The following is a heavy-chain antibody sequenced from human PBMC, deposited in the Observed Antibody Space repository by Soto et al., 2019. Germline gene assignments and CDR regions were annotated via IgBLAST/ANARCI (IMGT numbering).Heavy chain of an antibody. CDR2: LSASGDTT. V-gene: IGHV3-23*01. CDR1: GFTFSSYA. D-gene: IGHD1-20*01. CDR3: AKDFLTRHTGWFDP. Sequence: GGSLRLSCAASGFTFSSYAMYWVRQAPGKGLEWVSALSASGDTTYYVDSVKGRFTISRDISKNTLYLQMNSLRAEDTAVYYCAKDFLTRHTGWFDPWGQGTLVTVSS. J-gene: IGHJ5*02.